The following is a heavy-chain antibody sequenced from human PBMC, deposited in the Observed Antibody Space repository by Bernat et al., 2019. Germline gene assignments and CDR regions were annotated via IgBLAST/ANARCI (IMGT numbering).Heavy chain of an antibody. CDR3: TRPGWNSGLDY. V-gene: IGHV3-73*02. CDR2: IRSKANSYAT. D-gene: IGHD1-7*01. Sequence: EVQLVESGEGLVQPGGSLKLSCAASGFTFSGSAMHWVRQASGKGLEWVGRIRSKANSYATAYAASVKGRFTISRDDSKNTAYLQMNSLKTEDTAVYYCTRPGWNSGLDYWGQGTLVTVSS. CDR1: GFTFSGSA. J-gene: IGHJ4*02.